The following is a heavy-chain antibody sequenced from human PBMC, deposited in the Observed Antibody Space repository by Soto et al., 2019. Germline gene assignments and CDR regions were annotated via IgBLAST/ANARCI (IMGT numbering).Heavy chain of an antibody. CDR2: IYYSGST. CDR1: GGSISSGGYY. J-gene: IGHJ5*02. CDR3: ARNSLSDIVVVPAAMAPFNWFDP. V-gene: IGHV4-31*03. Sequence: KTSETLSLTCTVSGGSISSGGYYWSWIRQHPGKGLEWIGYIYYSGSTYYNPSLKSRVTISVDTSKNQFSLKLSSVTAADTAVYYCARNSLSDIVVVPAAMAPFNWFDPWGQGTLVTVSS. D-gene: IGHD2-2*01.